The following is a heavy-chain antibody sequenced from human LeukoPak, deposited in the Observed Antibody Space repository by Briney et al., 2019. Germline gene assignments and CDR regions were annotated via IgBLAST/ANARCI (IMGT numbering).Heavy chain of an antibody. CDR2: INPSGGST. D-gene: IGHD6-13*01. CDR1: GYTFTSYY. J-gene: IGHJ1*01. Sequence: ASVKVSCKASGYTFTSYYMHWVRQAPGQGLEWMGIINPSGGSTSYAQKFQGRVTMTRDTSTSTVYMELSSLRSEDTAVYYCESQTFSSWYLENRYFQHWGQGTLVTVSS. V-gene: IGHV1-46*01. CDR3: ESQTFSSWYLENRYFQH.